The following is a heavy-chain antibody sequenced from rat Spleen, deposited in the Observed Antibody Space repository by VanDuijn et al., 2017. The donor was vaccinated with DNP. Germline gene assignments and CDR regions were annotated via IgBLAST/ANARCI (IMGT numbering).Heavy chain of an antibody. V-gene: IGHV5-7*01. CDR3: ARPHSNNYGGFAY. J-gene: IGHJ3*01. CDR1: GFTLSDYN. Sequence: EVQLVESGGGLVQPGRSLKLSCAASGFTLSDYNMAWVRKAPKKGLEWVATIIYDGHDTYYRESVKGRFTISRHDAKNTLYLQMNSLRSEDMATYYCARPHSNNYGGFAYWGQGTLVTVSS. CDR2: IIYDGHDT. D-gene: IGHD1-10*01.